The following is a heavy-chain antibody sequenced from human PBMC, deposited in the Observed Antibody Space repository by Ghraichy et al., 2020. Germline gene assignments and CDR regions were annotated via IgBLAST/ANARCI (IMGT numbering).Heavy chain of an antibody. CDR1: GFTFSSYY. CDR2: IKHDLSEK. V-gene: IGHV3-7*04. D-gene: IGHD5-18*01. Sequence: GGSLRLSCAASGFTFSSYYMTWVRQAPGKGLEWVANIKHDLSEKYYADSVKGRFTISRDNAKNSVYLQMNSLRPDDTALYYCARGGYNYGSKPIDYWGQGTLVTVSS. J-gene: IGHJ4*02. CDR3: ARGGYNYGSKPIDY.